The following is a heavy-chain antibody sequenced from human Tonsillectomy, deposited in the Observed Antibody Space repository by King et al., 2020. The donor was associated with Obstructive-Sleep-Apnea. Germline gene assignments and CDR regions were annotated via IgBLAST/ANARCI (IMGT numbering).Heavy chain of an antibody. Sequence: VQLVESGGGLVQPGGSLRLSCAASGITFRNNAMSWVRQAPGKGLEWVSSISGSGGSTYYPDSVKGRFSSSRDNSKNTVFLQMDSLRVEDSAVYYCAPGAMVVGPFHHWGQGTLVTVSA. CDR3: APGAMVVGPFHH. J-gene: IGHJ4*02. CDR2: ISGSGGST. CDR1: GITFRNNA. V-gene: IGHV3-23*04. D-gene: IGHD2-15*01.